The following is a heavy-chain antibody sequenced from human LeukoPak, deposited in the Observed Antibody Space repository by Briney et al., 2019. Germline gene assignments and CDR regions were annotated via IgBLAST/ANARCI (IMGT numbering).Heavy chain of an antibody. CDR1: GFTFSSYW. J-gene: IGHJ4*02. CDR3: ARQHCSGGDCYFFD. CDR2: IGSGGITT. Sequence: GGSLRLSCAASGFTFSSYWMSWVRQAPGKGLEWVSVIGSGGITTYYADSVEGRFTISRDNSKNTLYLQLNSLRAEDTAVYYCARQHCSGGDCYFFDWGQGTLVTVSS. V-gene: IGHV3-23*01. D-gene: IGHD2-15*01.